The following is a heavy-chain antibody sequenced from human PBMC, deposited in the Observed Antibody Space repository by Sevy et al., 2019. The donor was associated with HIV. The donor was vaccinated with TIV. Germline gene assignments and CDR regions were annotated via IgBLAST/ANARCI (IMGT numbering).Heavy chain of an antibody. D-gene: IGHD2-21*02. J-gene: IGHJ3*02. CDR3: AGDHQSGVFSGGDPAGAFDI. CDR1: GFTFSSYS. V-gene: IGHV3-21*01. CDR2: ISSSSSYI. Sequence: GGSLRLSCAASGFTFSSYSMNWVRQAPGKGLEWVSSISSSSSYIYYADSVKGRFTISRDNAKNSLYLQMNSLRAEDTAVYYCAGDHQSGVFSGGDPAGAFDIWGQGTMVTVSS.